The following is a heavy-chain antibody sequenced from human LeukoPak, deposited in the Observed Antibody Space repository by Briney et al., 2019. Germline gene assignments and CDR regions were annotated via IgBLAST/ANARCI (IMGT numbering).Heavy chain of an antibody. Sequence: GGSLRLSCAASGFTFSSYAMHWVRQAPGKGLEWVSSISSSSSYIYYADAVKGRFTISRDNAKNSLYLQMNSLRAEDTAVYHCARGAGYCSSTNCHLWFDYWGQGTLATVSS. CDR1: GFTFSSYA. V-gene: IGHV3-21*01. D-gene: IGHD2-2*01. CDR3: ARGAGYCSSTNCHLWFDY. CDR2: ISSSSSYI. J-gene: IGHJ4*02.